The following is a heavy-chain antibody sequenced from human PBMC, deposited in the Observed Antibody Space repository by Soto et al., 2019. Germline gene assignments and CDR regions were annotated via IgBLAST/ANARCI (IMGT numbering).Heavy chain of an antibody. Sequence: PGGSLRLSCAASGFTFSSYGMHWVRQAPGKGLEWVAVIWYDGSNKYYADSVKGRFTISRDNSKNTLYLQMNSLRAEDTAVYYCARERYYDFWSGYFDYWGQGTLVTVSS. D-gene: IGHD3-3*01. CDR3: ARERYYDFWSGYFDY. CDR2: IWYDGSNK. V-gene: IGHV3-33*01. CDR1: GFTFSSYG. J-gene: IGHJ4*02.